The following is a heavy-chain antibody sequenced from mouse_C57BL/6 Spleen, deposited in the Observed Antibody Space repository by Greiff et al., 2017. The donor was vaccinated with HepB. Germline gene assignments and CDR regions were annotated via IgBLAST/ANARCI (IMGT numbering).Heavy chain of an antibody. D-gene: IGHD4-1*01. J-gene: IGHJ4*01. Sequence: VNVVESGPELVKPGASVRISCKASGYAFSSSWMNWVKQRPGKGLEWIGRIYPGDGDTNYNGKFKGKATLTADKSSSTAYMQLSSLTSEDSAVYFCARSLGYYAMDYWGQGTSVTVSS. V-gene: IGHV1-82*01. CDR1: GYAFSSSW. CDR3: ARSLGYYAMDY. CDR2: IYPGDGDT.